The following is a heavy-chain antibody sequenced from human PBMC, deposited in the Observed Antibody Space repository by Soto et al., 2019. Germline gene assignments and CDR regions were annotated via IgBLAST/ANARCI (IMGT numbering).Heavy chain of an antibody. CDR2: IIPIFGTA. V-gene: IGHV1-69*01. Sequence: QVQLVQSGAEVKKPGSSVKVSCKASGGTFSSYAISWVRQAPGQGLEWMGGIIPIFGTANYAQKFRGRVTITADESTSTAYMELSSLRSEDTAVYYCARDSSGYYRGLSAFDIWGQGTMVTVSS. CDR3: ARDSSGYYRGLSAFDI. J-gene: IGHJ3*02. CDR1: GGTFSSYA. D-gene: IGHD3-22*01.